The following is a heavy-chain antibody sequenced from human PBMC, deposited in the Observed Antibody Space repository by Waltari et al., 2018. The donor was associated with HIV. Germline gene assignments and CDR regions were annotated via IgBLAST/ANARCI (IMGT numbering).Heavy chain of an antibody. CDR3: ARDISWELDYYGMDV. D-gene: IGHD1-26*01. V-gene: IGHV1-69*06. J-gene: IGHJ6*02. CDR1: GGTFSSYA. Sequence: QVQLVQSGAEVKKPGSSVKVSCKASGGTFSSYAISWVRQAPGQGLEWMGGIIPIFGTANCEQKFQGRVTITADKSTSTAYMELSSLRSEDTAVYYCARDISWELDYYGMDVWGQGTTVTVSS. CDR2: IIPIFGTA.